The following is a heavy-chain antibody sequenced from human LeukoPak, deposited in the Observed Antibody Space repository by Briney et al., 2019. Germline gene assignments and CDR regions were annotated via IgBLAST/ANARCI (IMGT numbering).Heavy chain of an antibody. V-gene: IGHV3-30-3*01. CDR1: GFTFSSYA. CDR3: ARRDDILTGYYY. D-gene: IGHD3-9*01. Sequence: GRSLRLSCAASGFTFSSYAMHWVRQAPGKGLEWVAVISYDGSNKYYADSVKGRFTISRDNSKNTLYLQMYSLRAEDTAVYYCARRDDILTGYYYWGQGTLVTVSS. CDR2: ISYDGSNK. J-gene: IGHJ4*02.